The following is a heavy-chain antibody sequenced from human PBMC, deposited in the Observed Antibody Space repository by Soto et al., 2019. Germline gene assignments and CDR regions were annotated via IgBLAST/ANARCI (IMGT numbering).Heavy chain of an antibody. CDR2: INGEGSTT. D-gene: IGHD2-2*01. CDR3: ARDLGSSRQRLDP. Sequence: GVSLILSCAASGFSFSSYAMHWVRQAPGKGLVWVSRINGEGSTTNYADSVKGRFTISRDNAKNTLYLQMNSLRAEDAAVYYGARDLGSSRQRLDPWGQGTLVTVSS. CDR1: GFSFSSYA. V-gene: IGHV3-74*01. J-gene: IGHJ5*02.